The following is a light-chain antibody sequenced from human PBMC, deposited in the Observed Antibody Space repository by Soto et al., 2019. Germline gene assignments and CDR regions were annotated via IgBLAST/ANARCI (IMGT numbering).Light chain of an antibody. CDR1: QYVNTR. Sequence: EIVLTQSPATLCSFPGDRVTLPCRASQYVNTRLAWYQHRPGQAPRLLIYQTSIRAAGIPARFSASGTGTDFTLTISDVQPEDFAVYYCHQRQSWPRTFGQGTKVDIK. J-gene: IGKJ1*01. CDR2: QTS. CDR3: HQRQSWPRT. V-gene: IGKV3-11*01.